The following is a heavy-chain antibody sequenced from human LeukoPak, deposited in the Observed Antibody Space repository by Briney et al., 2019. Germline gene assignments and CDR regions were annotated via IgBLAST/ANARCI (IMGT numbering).Heavy chain of an antibody. D-gene: IGHD6-19*01. CDR2: IYTSGST. CDR1: GGSISSYY. Sequence: SETLSLTCTVSGGSISSYYWSWIRQPAGKGLEWIGRIYTSGSTNYNPSLKSRVTMSVVTSKNHNSMKLSSVTAADTTVYYCARHSVASHYFDYWGQGNLVTVSS. J-gene: IGHJ4*02. V-gene: IGHV4-4*07. CDR3: ARHSVASHYFDY.